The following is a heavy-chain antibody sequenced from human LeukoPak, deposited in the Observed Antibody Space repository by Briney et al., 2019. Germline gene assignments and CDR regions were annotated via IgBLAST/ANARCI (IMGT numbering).Heavy chain of an antibody. D-gene: IGHD3/OR15-3a*01. J-gene: IGHJ3*02. CDR1: GYTFPNYD. CDR2: MNFNSGNT. CDR3: AKVGLGNTAIHI. V-gene: IGHV1-8*01. Sequence: GASVKVSCKASGYTFPNYDINWVRQAAGQGVEGMGWMNFNSGNTGYAQKFQGRVTMTRNTAISTVYMELSSLKSEDTAIYYCAKVGLGNTAIHIWGQGTMVTVSS.